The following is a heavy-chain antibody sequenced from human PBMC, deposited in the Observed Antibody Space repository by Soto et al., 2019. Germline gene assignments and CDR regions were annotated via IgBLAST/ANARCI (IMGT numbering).Heavy chain of an antibody. CDR3: ARHTMVLGVISPPHHHLPH. Sequence: SETLSLTCTFSGGSIRSSSYYWGWIRQPPGKGLEWIGSIYYSGSTYHNPSLKSRVTISVDTSKNQFSLKLSSVTAADTAVYYCARHTMVLGVISPPHHHLPHRGQRTPVPVSS. V-gene: IGHV4-39*01. CDR2: IYYSGST. D-gene: IGHD3-10*01. CDR1: GGSIRSSSYY. J-gene: IGHJ1*01.